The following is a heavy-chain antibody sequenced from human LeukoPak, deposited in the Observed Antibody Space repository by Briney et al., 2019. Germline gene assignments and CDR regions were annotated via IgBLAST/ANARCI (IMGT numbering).Heavy chain of an antibody. Sequence: SQTLSLTCTVSGGSISSGYYWGWIRQPPGKGLEWIGSIYHSGSTYYNPSLKSRVTISVDTSKNQFSLKLSSVTAADTAVYYCARDPAYYDSSGYYSTDWFDPWGQGTLVTVSS. J-gene: IGHJ5*02. CDR3: ARDPAYYDSSGYYSTDWFDP. D-gene: IGHD3-22*01. CDR2: IYHSGST. CDR1: GGSISSGYY. V-gene: IGHV4-38-2*02.